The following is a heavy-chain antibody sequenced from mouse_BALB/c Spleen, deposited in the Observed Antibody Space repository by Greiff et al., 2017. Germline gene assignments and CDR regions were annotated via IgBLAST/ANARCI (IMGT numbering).Heavy chain of an antibody. CDR2: IYPYNGGT. V-gene: IGHV1S29*02. CDR3: ARGGITHYAMDY. Sequence: EVKLVESGPELVKPGASVKISCKASGYTFTDYNMHWVKQSHGKSLEWIGYIYPYNGGTVYNQKFKSKATLTVDNSSSTAYMELRSLTSEDSAVYYCARGGITHYAMDYWGQGTSVTVSS. D-gene: IGHD2-4*01. CDR1: GYTFTDYN. J-gene: IGHJ4*01.